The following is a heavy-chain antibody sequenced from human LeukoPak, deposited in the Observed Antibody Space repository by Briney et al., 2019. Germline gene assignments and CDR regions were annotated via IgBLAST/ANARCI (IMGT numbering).Heavy chain of an antibody. CDR1: GYTFTSYG. CDR2: ISAYNGNT. Sequence: ASVKVSCKASGYTFTSYGISWVRQAPGQGLEWMGWISAYNGNTNYAQKLQGRVTMTTDTSTSTAYMELRSLRSDDTAVYYCARGSVRITMVRGVIRALGYWGQGTPVTVSS. J-gene: IGHJ4*02. CDR3: ARGSVRITMVRGVIRALGY. D-gene: IGHD3-10*01. V-gene: IGHV1-18*04.